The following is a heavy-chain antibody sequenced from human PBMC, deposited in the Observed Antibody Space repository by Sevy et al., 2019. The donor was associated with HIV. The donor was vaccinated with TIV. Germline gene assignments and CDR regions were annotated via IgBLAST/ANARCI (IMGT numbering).Heavy chain of an antibody. D-gene: IGHD5-12*01. Sequence: GGSLRLSCTASGFTLRDHWMTWVRQAPGQGLQWVANIKQDGSEKYYVDSVKGWFTISRDNAKKSLYLQMDSLRAEDTAVYYCVRDSWLRPSNSPYYFDFWGQGTLVTVSS. CDR2: IKQDGSEK. J-gene: IGHJ4*02. CDR3: VRDSWLRPSNSPYYFDF. CDR1: GFTLRDHW. V-gene: IGHV3-7*03.